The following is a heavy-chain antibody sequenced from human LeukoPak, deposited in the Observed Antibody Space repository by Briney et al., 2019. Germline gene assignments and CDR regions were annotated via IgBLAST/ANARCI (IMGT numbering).Heavy chain of an antibody. D-gene: IGHD2-21*01. J-gene: IGHJ4*02. CDR1: GFAFNSFT. CDR3: ARPYCGADCHYDY. CDR2: ISSSTSHI. Sequence: RSGGSLRLSCAASGFAFNSFTMNWVRQAPGKGLEWVSSISSSTSHIQYADSVKGRFTISRDNAKNSLYLQMNSLRAEDTAVYYCARPYCGADCHYDYWGQGTLVTVSS. V-gene: IGHV3-21*01.